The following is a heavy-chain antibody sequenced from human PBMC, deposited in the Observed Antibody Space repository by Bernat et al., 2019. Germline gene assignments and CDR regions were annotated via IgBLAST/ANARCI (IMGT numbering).Heavy chain of an antibody. V-gene: IGHV3-64*01. CDR1: GFNFNIYA. CDR2: VLGNGAKP. CDR3: ARDKDGGYAFDY. J-gene: IGHJ4*02. D-gene: IGHD5-12*01. Sequence: EVELVESGGGLVQPGGSLRLSCAASGFNFNIYAMHWVRQAPGKGPEFLSSVLGNGAKPQYASSVKGRFTISRDNSKNTLYLQMGSLRPDDTALYYCARDKDGGYAFDYWGQGTLVTVSS.